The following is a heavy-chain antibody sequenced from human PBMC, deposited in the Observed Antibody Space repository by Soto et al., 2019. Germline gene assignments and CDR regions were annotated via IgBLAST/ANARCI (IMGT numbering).Heavy chain of an antibody. J-gene: IGHJ3*02. CDR3: ARGIRPAAASPYNDAFDI. V-gene: IGHV3-13*01. CDR2: IGTAGDT. CDR1: GFTFSSYD. Sequence: GGSLRLSCAASGFTFSSYDMHWVRQATGKGLEWVSAIGTAGDTYYPGSVKGRFTISRENAKNSLYLQMNSLRAGDTAVYYCARGIRPAAASPYNDAFDIWGQGTMVTVSS. D-gene: IGHD2-2*01.